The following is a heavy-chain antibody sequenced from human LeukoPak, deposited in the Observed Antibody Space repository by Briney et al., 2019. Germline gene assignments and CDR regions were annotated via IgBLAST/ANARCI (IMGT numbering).Heavy chain of an antibody. D-gene: IGHD1-26*01. CDR2: IIPIFGIA. Sequence: GASVKVSCKASGGTFSRYAISWVRQAPGQGLEWMGRIIPIFGIANYAQKFQGRVTITTDESTSTAYMELSSLRSEDTAVYYCAREPKWELPPDYWGQGTLVTVSS. CDR3: AREPKWELPPDY. CDR1: GGTFSRYA. V-gene: IGHV1-69*05. J-gene: IGHJ4*02.